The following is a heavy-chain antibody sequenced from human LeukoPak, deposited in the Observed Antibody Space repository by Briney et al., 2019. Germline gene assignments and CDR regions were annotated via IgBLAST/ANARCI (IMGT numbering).Heavy chain of an antibody. V-gene: IGHV3-7*01. CDR3: ARRGGSSSWYLKYYFDY. J-gene: IGHJ4*02. CDR2: IKQDGSEK. D-gene: IGHD6-13*01. Sequence: GGSLRLSCAASGFTFSRYWMTWVRQAPGKGLEWVANIKQDGSEKSYVDSVKGRFTISRDNAKNSLYLQMSSLRAEDTALYYCARRGGSSSWYLKYYFDYWGQGTLVTVSS. CDR1: GFTFSRYW.